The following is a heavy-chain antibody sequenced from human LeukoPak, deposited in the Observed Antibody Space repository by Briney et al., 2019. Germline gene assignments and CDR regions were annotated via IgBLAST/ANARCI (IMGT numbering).Heavy chain of an antibody. D-gene: IGHD1-7*01. CDR1: GGSISSGGYY. CDR3: ARGGRELELTTDIDY. CDR2: IYYSGST. Sequence: SETLSLTCTVSGGSISSGGYYWSWIRQHPGKGLEWIGYIYYSGSTHYNPSLKSRVTISVDTSKNQFSLKLSSVTAADTAVYYCARGGRELELTTDIDYWGQGTLVTVSS. J-gene: IGHJ4*02. V-gene: IGHV4-31*03.